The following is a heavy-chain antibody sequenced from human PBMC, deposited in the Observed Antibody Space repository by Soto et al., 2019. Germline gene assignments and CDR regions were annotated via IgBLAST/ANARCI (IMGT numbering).Heavy chain of an antibody. D-gene: IGHD3-10*01. CDR2: IRPDGNEI. J-gene: IGHJ3*02. CDR1: GFTLSTYW. Sequence: GGSLRLSCVASGFTLSTYWMAWVRQTPGKGLEFVANIRPDGNEINYVDSVKGRFTISRDNAKNSLFLQMNSLRHDDTAVYYCGTDQWGGAFDIGGQGTTVTVSS. V-gene: IGHV3-7*01. CDR3: GTDQWGGAFDI.